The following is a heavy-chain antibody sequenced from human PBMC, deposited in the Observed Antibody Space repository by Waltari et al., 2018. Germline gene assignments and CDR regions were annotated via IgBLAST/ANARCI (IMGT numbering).Heavy chain of an antibody. CDR2: IRSKANSYAT. J-gene: IGHJ5*02. Sequence: EVQLVESGGGLVQPGGSLKLSCAASGFTFSGSAMHWVRQASGKGLEWVGRIRSKANSYATAYAASVKGRFTISRDDSKNTAYLQMNSLKTEDTAVYYCTRPASGQSNWFDPWGQGTLVTVSS. CDR1: GFTFSGSA. CDR3: TRPASGQSNWFDP. V-gene: IGHV3-73*02.